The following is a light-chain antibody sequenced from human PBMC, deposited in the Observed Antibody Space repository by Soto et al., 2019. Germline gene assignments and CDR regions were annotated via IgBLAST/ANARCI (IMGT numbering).Light chain of an antibody. Sequence: QSALTQPASVSGSPGQSITISCSGTSRDIRAYNLVSWYQQPPGKAPKLLIYEVRNRPSGISYRFSGSKSGTTASLTISSLLPEDEADYYCSAYTSSTTLVFGGGTKLTVL. J-gene: IGLJ2*01. CDR1: SRDIRAYNL. CDR3: SAYTSSTTLV. CDR2: EVR. V-gene: IGLV2-14*01.